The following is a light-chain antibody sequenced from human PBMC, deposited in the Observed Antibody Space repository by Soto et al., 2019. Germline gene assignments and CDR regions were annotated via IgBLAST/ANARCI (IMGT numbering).Light chain of an antibody. V-gene: IGKV3-15*01. CDR2: GAS. CDR1: QSIRST. CDR3: QQYDNWPRT. J-gene: IGKJ1*01. Sequence: EIVMTRSPATLSVSPGERATLSCRASQSIRSTLAWYQQKPGQPPRILMYGASVRAAGTPARFSGSGSGTEFTLTISSLQSEDFAVYYCQQYDNWPRTFGQGTKVEIK.